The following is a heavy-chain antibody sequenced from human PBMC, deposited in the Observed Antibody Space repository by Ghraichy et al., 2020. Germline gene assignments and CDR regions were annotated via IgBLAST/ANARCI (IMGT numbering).Heavy chain of an antibody. CDR2: ISTSGGIT. J-gene: IGHJ3*02. Sequence: GESLNISCAASGFTFSSYAMNWVRQAPGKGLEWVSSISTSGGITYYADSVKGHFTISRDDSKNTLYLQMNTLRAEDTAVYYCAKTSNAHCNEDAFDIWGQGTMVTVSS. CDR1: GFTFSSYA. V-gene: IGHV3-23*01. CDR3: AKTSNAHCNEDAFDI. D-gene: IGHD1-1*01.